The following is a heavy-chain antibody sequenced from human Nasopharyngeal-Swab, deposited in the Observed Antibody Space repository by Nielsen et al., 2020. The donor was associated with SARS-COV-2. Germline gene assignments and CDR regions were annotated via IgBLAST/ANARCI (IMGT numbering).Heavy chain of an antibody. J-gene: IGHJ2*01. CDR3: ARQSCSGGTCYSWWYFDL. CDR1: GYSFTNNW. Sequence: GESLKISCKGSGYSFTNNWIGWVRQMPGKGLELMGNIYPGDSDTKYSPSLQGQVTISADKSSSTAYLQWSSLKASDSGMYYCARQSCSGGTCYSWWYFDLWGRGTLVTVSS. V-gene: IGHV5-51*01. CDR2: IYPGDSDT. D-gene: IGHD2-15*01.